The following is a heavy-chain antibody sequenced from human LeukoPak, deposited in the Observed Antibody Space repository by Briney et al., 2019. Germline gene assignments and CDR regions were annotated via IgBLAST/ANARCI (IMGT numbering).Heavy chain of an antibody. Sequence: GGSLRLSCAVSGITLSNYGMSWVRQAPGKGLEWVSAISGSGGSTYYADSVKGRFTISRDNSKNTLYLQMNSLRAEDTAVYYCAKDGLRSGHYYYGMDVWGQGTTVTVSS. D-gene: IGHD3-10*02. J-gene: IGHJ6*02. V-gene: IGHV3-23*01. CDR3: AKDGLRSGHYYYGMDV. CDR2: ISGSGGST. CDR1: GITLSNYG.